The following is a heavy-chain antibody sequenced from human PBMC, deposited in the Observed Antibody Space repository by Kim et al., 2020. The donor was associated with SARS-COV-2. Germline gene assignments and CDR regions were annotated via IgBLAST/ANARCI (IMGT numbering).Heavy chain of an antibody. CDR3: ARGGTAAVGWFDP. J-gene: IGHJ5*02. Sequence: YAQGFTGRFVFSLDTSVSTAYLQISSLKAEDTAVYYCARGGTAAVGWFDPWGQGTLVTVSS. V-gene: IGHV7-4-1*02. D-gene: IGHD6-13*01.